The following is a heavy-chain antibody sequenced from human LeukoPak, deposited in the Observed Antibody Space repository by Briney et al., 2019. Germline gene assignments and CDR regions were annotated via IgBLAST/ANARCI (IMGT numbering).Heavy chain of an antibody. CDR1: GITLSNYG. Sequence: GGSLRLSCAVSGITLSNYGMSWVRQAPGKGLEWVAGISGSGGGTNYADSVKGRFTISRDNPKNTLYLQMNSLRAEDTAVYFCAKRGVVIRVILVGFHKEAYYFDSWGKGALVTVSS. CDR2: ISGSGGGT. J-gene: IGHJ4*02. CDR3: AKRGVVIRVILVGFHKEAYYFDS. V-gene: IGHV3-23*01. D-gene: IGHD3-22*01.